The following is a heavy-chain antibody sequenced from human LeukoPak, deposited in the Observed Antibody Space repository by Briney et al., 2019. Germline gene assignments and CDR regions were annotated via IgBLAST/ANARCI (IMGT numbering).Heavy chain of an antibody. CDR3: SRAGGGYSYGYYMDV. V-gene: IGHV3-21*01. CDR2: ISSSSSYI. J-gene: IGHJ6*03. Sequence: PGGSLRLSCAASGFTFSSYSMNWVRQAPGKGLEWVSSISSSSSYIYYADSVKGRFTISRDNAKNSLYLQMNSLRAEDTAVYYCSRAGGGYSYGYYMDVWGKGTTVSIS. D-gene: IGHD5-18*01. CDR1: GFTFSSYS.